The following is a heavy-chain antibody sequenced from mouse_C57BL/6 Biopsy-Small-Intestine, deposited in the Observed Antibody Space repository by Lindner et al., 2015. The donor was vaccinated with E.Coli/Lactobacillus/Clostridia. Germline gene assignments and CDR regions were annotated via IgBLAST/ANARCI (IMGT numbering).Heavy chain of an antibody. CDR1: GYVFSNSW. D-gene: IGHD2-12*01. Sequence: QLQESGPELVKPGASVKISCKASGYVFSNSWMHWVKQRPGKGLEWIGRIFPVNGDINYNGRFKGKATLTADRSSSTAYMQLSSLTSEDSAVYFCARSGYSSMDYWGQGTSVTVSS. CDR2: IFPVNGDI. V-gene: IGHV1-82*01. CDR3: ARSGYSSMDY. J-gene: IGHJ4*01.